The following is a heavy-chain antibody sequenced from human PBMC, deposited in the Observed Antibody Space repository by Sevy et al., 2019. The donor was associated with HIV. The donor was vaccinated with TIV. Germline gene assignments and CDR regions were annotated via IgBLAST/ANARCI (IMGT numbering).Heavy chain of an antibody. Sequence: SETVSLTCTVSGGSVNSGDYYWSWIRQPPGKGLEWLGYIYYSGSSNYNPSLKSLVTISLDTSKNQFSLKMSSVTTADTAVYYCARDDPVMNAFDIWGQGTMVTVSS. CDR1: GGSVNSGDYY. V-gene: IGHV4-61*08. CDR3: ARDDPVMNAFDI. CDR2: IYYSGSS. D-gene: IGHD3-16*01. J-gene: IGHJ3*02.